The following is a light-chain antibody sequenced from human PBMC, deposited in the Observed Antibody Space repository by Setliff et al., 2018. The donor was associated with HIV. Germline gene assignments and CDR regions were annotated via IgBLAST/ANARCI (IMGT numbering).Light chain of an antibody. CDR1: SSDVGGYNY. Sequence: QSALTQPRSVSGSPGQSVTISCTGTSSDVGGYNYVSWYQQHPGKAPKLMISDVSKRPSGVPDRFSGSKSGNTASLTISGLQAEDEADYYCCPYAGSYTFVFGTGTKVTVL. CDR3: CPYAGSYTFV. J-gene: IGLJ1*01. V-gene: IGLV2-11*01. CDR2: DVS.